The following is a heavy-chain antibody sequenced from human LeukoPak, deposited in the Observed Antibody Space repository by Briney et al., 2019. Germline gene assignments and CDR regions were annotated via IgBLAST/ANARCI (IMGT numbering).Heavy chain of an antibody. Sequence: SVKVPCKASGGTFSSYAISWVRQAPGQGLEWMGRIIPILGIANYAQKFQGRVTITADKSTSTAYMELSSLRSEDTAVYYCARGRDGYNFIYDWGQGTLVTVSS. CDR3: ARGRDGYNFIYD. J-gene: IGHJ4*02. V-gene: IGHV1-69*04. D-gene: IGHD5-24*01. CDR2: IIPILGIA. CDR1: GGTFSSYA.